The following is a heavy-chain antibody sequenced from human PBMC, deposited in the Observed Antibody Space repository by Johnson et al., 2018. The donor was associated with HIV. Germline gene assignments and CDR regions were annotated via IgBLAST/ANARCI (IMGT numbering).Heavy chain of an antibody. V-gene: IGHV3-7*01. CDR3: ARIRPANWGVNDAFDI. D-gene: IGHD7-27*01. CDR1: EFTFSNSW. J-gene: IGHJ3*02. CDR2: IKQDGSEK. Sequence: VQLVESGGGLVQPGGSLRLSCAASEFTFSNSWMTWVRQAPGNGLEWVANIKQDGSEKYYVDSVKGRFTISRDNAKNSLYLQMNSLRAEDTAVYYCARIRPANWGVNDAFDIWGQGTMVTVSS.